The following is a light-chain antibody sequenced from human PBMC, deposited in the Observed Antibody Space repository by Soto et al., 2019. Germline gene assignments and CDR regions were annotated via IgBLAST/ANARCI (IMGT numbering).Light chain of an antibody. CDR3: QQSNIFLLT. V-gene: IGKV1-12*01. CDR1: QGISNW. Sequence: DIHMTQKHNSVSASVGDRVTITCRASQGISNWLAWFQQKPGKAPKLLIYTASRLQSGVPSRFSGSGSGTDFTLTISSLQPEDFATYYCQQSNIFLLTFGQGTKVDIK. CDR2: TAS. J-gene: IGKJ1*01.